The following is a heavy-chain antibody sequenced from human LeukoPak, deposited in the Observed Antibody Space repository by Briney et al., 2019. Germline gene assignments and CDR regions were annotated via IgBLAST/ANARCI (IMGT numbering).Heavy chain of an antibody. CDR1: GFTFSSYW. D-gene: IGHD3-22*01. V-gene: IGHV3-7*01. J-gene: IGHJ4*02. CDR2: IKQDGSEK. Sequence: GGSLRLSCAASGFTFSSYWMSWVRQAPGKGLEWVANIKQDGSEKYYVGSAKGRFTISRDNAKNSLYLQMNSLRAEDTAVYYCARIGDSSGYSHYDYWGQGTLVTVSS. CDR3: ARIGDSSGYSHYDY.